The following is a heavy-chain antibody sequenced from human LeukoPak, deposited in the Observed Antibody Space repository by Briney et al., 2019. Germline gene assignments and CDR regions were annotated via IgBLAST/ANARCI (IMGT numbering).Heavy chain of an antibody. V-gene: IGHV1-2*02. D-gene: IGHD6-13*01. CDR1: GYTLTGYY. J-gene: IGHJ6*03. Sequence: GASVKVSCKASGYTLTGYYMHWVRQAPGQGLEWMGWINPNSGGTNYAQKFQGRVTMTRDTSISTAYMELSRLRSDDTAVYYCARGLQDSSSWRYYYYYMDVWGKGTTVTVSS. CDR2: INPNSGGT. CDR3: ARGLQDSSSWRYYYYYMDV.